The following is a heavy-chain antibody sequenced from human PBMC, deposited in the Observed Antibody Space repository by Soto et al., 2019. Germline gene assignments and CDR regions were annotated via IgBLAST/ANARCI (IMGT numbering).Heavy chain of an antibody. V-gene: IGHV4-30-4*08. Sequence: SETLCLTCTVSGGSISSADHYWSWIRQSPGKALEWIGYIYDSGTTYYNPSLKSRVTISVDTSKNQFSLKLTSVTAADAAVYYCVRRHGLTIDAYYWGQGTLVTVSS. J-gene: IGHJ4*02. CDR1: GGSISSADHY. CDR3: VRRHGLTIDAYY. D-gene: IGHD3-10*01. CDR2: IYDSGTT.